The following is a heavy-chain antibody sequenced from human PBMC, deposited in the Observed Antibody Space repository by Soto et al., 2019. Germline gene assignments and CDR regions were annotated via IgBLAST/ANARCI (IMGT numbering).Heavy chain of an antibody. CDR2: IYHSGST. CDR3: AREDAYDDSSGGYGHYGMDV. J-gene: IGHJ6*02. D-gene: IGHD3-22*01. V-gene: IGHV4-38-2*02. Sequence: SVTLSLTGAVSGYASSSGFYWCLIRHPPGKGLEWIGSIYHSGSTCYNPSFKSRVTISLDTSKNQSSMKLSTGTAAYTAVYYCAREDAYDDSSGGYGHYGMDVWGQETKVTVSS. CDR1: GYASSSGFY.